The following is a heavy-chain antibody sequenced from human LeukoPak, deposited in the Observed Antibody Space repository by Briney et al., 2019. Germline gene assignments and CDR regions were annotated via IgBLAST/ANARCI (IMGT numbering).Heavy chain of an antibody. Sequence: SETLSLTCTVSGGSISSSSYYWGWIRQPPGKGLEWIGSIYYSGSTYYNPSLKSRVTISVDTSKNQFSLKLSSVTAADTAVYYCARQMGAHGLFYLDYWGQGTLVTVSS. CDR1: GGSISSSSYY. J-gene: IGHJ4*02. CDR3: ARQMGAHGLFYLDY. D-gene: IGHD1-26*01. CDR2: IYYSGST. V-gene: IGHV4-39*01.